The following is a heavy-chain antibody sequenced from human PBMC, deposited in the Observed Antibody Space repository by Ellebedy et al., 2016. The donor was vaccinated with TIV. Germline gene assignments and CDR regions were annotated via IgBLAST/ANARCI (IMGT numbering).Heavy chain of an antibody. CDR3: TTNSWYRGDY. CDR2: VKSKSEGETI. J-gene: IGHJ4*02. V-gene: IGHV3-15*01. D-gene: IGHD6-13*01. CDR1: GLTFYDAW. Sequence: GESLKISXAVSGLTFYDAWMSWVRQAPGKGLEWVGRVKSKSEGETIDYAPPVKGRFTISRDDFRSTFYLQMDSLKTEDTAMYFCTTNSWYRGDYWGQGTLVTVST.